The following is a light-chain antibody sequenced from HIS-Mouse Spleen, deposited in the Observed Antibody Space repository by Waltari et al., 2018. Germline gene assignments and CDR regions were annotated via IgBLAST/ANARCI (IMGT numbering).Light chain of an antibody. CDR3: SSYTSSSFNVV. CDR2: DVS. V-gene: IGLV2-14*03. CDR1: RSDGGGDNY. Sequence: QSALTQPAYVSGSPGQSITISCTGTRSDGGGDNYVSWYQQHPGKAPKLMIYDVSNRPSGVSNRFSGSKSGNTASLTISGLQAEDEADYYCSSYTSSSFNVVFGGGTKLTVL. J-gene: IGLJ2*01.